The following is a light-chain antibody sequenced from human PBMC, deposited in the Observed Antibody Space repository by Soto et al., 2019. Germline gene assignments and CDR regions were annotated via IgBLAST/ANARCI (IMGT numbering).Light chain of an antibody. CDR1: QSIGSW. J-gene: IGKJ1*01. CDR2: KTS. Sequence: DIHFSQSPSTLSASVGDRVTITCRASQSIGSWLAWYQQKPGKAPKLLIYKTSILENGVPSRFSGSGSGTEFTLSISSLQPDDFATYYCHQYNSYWTFGQGTKADVK. CDR3: HQYNSYWT. V-gene: IGKV1-5*03.